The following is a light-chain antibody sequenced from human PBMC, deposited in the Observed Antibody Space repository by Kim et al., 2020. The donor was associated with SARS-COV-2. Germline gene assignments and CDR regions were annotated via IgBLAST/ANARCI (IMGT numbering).Light chain of an antibody. V-gene: IGKV1-12*01. Sequence: DIQMTQSPSSVSASVGDRVTITCRASQDITTWLAWYQQKPGKAPKLLIYGASSLQSGVPSRFSGSGSGTDFTLTITSLQPEDFATYYCQQGNSFPRTFGEGTRLEIK. CDR2: GAS. CDR1: QDITTW. J-gene: IGKJ5*01. CDR3: QQGNSFPRT.